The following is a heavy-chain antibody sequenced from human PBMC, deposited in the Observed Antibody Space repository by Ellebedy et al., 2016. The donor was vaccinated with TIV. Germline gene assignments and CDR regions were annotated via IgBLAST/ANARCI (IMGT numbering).Heavy chain of an antibody. D-gene: IGHD1-26*01. CDR2: IYTSGST. CDR3: ARERWDSNWFDP. CDR1: GGSISSYY. V-gene: IGHV4-4*07. Sequence: SETLSLTXTVSGGSISSYYWSWIRQPAGKGLEWIGRIYTSGSTNYNPSLKSRVTISVDTSKNQFSLKLSSVTAADTAVYYCARERWDSNWFDPWGQGTLVTVSS. J-gene: IGHJ5*02.